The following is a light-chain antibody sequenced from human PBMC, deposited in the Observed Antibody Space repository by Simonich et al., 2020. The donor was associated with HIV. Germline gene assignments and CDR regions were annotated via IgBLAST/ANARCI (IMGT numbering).Light chain of an antibody. J-gene: IGKJ4*01. CDR1: LSVLYSSKTQNY. Sequence: DIVMTQSPDSLAVSLGERATINCKSRLSVLYSSKTQNYLACYQQKPGQPPKLLIYWASTRESGVPDRFSGSGSGTDFTLTISSLQAEDVAVYYCQQYYSTPLTFGGGTKVEIE. CDR3: QQYYSTPLT. V-gene: IGKV4-1*01. CDR2: WAS.